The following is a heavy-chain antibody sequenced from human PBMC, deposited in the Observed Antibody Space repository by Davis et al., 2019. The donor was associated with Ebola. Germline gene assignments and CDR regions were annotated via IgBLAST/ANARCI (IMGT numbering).Heavy chain of an antibody. V-gene: IGHV3-21*01. J-gene: IGHJ5*02. CDR3: ARGYGDNNNWFDP. D-gene: IGHD4-23*01. Sequence: GESLKISCAASGFTFSSYSMNWVRQAPGKGLEWVSSISSISSYIYYADSVKGRFTISRDNAKNSLYLQMNSLRAEDTAVYYCARGYGDNNNWFDPWGQGTLVTVSS. CDR2: ISSISSYI. CDR1: GFTFSSYS.